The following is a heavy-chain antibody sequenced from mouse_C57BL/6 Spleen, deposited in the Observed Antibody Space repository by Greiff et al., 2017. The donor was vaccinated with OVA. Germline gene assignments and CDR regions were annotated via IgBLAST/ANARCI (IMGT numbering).Heavy chain of an antibody. D-gene: IGHD1-1*01. CDR2: IHPNSGST. CDR3: ARSYGRSPYYYAMDY. Sequence: QVQLQQPGAELVKPGASVKLSCKASGYTFTSYWMHWVKQRPGQGLEWIGMIHPNSGSTNYNEKFKSKATLTVDKSSSTAYMQLSSLTSEDSAVYYCARSYGRSPYYYAMDYWGQGTSVTVSS. J-gene: IGHJ4*01. V-gene: IGHV1-64*01. CDR1: GYTFTSYW.